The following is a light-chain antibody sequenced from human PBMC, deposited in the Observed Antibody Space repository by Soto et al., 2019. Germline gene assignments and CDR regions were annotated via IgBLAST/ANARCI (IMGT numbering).Light chain of an antibody. J-gene: IGKJ1*01. CDR2: GAS. CDR1: QSLSSIN. CDR3: QLYVHLLQT. V-gene: IGKV3-15*01. Sequence: SCTASQSLSSINLAWYQHHPGRAPRLLIYGASTRATGIPARFSCCGSGTQITHTIGIRHSVDFAVYYIQLYVHLLQTFGQGTKVDI.